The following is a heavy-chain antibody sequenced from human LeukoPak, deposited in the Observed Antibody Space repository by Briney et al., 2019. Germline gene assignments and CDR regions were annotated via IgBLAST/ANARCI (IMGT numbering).Heavy chain of an antibody. D-gene: IGHD6-19*01. J-gene: IGHJ5*02. CDR1: GYTFTGYY. Sequence: ASVKVSCKASGYTFTGYYMHWVRQAPGQGLEWMGWINPNSGGTNYAQKFQGRVTMTRDTSISTAYVELSRLRSDDTAVYYCARVYSSGWLGWFDPWGQGTLVTVSS. CDR3: ARVYSSGWLGWFDP. V-gene: IGHV1-2*02. CDR2: INPNSGGT.